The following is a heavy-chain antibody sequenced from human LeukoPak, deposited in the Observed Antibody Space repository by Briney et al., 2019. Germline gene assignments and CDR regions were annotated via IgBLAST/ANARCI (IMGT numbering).Heavy chain of an antibody. CDR2: ISYDGSNK. J-gene: IGHJ4*02. CDR3: APRPTIFGVVIDY. Sequence: PGRSLRLSCAASGFTFSSYAMHWVRQAPGKGLEWVAVISYDGSNKYYADSVKGRFTISRDNSKNTLYLQMNSLRAEDTAVYYCAPRPTIFGVVIDYWGQGTLVTVSS. V-gene: IGHV3-30-3*01. CDR1: GFTFSSYA. D-gene: IGHD3-3*01.